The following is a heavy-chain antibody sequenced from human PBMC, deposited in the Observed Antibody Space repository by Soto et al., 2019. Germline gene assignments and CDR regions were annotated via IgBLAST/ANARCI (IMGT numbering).Heavy chain of an antibody. D-gene: IGHD3-16*01. CDR2: IHNDGTT. CDR1: GFTFTNYR. Sequence: EVQLVESGGGLVQPGGSLTLSCAASGFTFTNYRMHWVRQALGKGLVWVSSIHNDGTTNYADSVKGRFTISRDNAKNTLYLQMNSLRVEDTAVYYCARDFEGLGYWGRGTLVTVSS. CDR3: ARDFEGLGY. J-gene: IGHJ4*02. V-gene: IGHV3-74*01.